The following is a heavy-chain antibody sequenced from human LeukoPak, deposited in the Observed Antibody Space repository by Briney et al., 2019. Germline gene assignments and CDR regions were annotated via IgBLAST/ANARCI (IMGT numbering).Heavy chain of an antibody. V-gene: IGHV1-2*02. D-gene: IGHD3-10*01. CDR1: GYTFTGYY. Sequence: ASVKVSCKASGYTFTGYYMHWVRQAPGQGLEWMGWINPNSGGTNYAQKFQGRVTMTRDTSISTAYMELSRLRSDDTAVYYCARDFRYYYGSGSPARSNWFDPWGQGTLVTVSS. J-gene: IGHJ5*02. CDR2: INPNSGGT. CDR3: ARDFRYYYGSGSPARSNWFDP.